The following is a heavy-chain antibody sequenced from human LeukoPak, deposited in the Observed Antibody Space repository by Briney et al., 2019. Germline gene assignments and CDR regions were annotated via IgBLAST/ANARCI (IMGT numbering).Heavy chain of an antibody. V-gene: IGHV3-13*01. J-gene: IGHJ4*02. CDR1: GFTFSSYD. CDR2: IGTAGDT. CDR3: ARGDYYGSGSYYNVDGLDY. Sequence: PGGSLRLSCAASGFTFSSYDMHWVRHATGKGLEWVSAIGTAGDTYYPGSVKGRFTISRENAKNSLYLQMNSLRAGDTAVYYCARGDYYGSGSYYNVDGLDYWGQGTLVTVSS. D-gene: IGHD3-10*01.